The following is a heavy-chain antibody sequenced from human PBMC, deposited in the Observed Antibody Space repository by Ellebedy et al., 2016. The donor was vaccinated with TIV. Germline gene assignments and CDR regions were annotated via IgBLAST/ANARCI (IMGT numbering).Heavy chain of an antibody. CDR2: MSYSGST. CDR1: GASISSYY. Sequence: SETLSLTCNVSGASISSYYWSWILQPPGKGLEWFGYMSYSGSTNYNPSLKSRVTISVDTSKSQFSLKLTSVTAADTAVYYCASRASGRSDLGRGLYFENWGQGTLVTVSS. V-gene: IGHV4-59*08. J-gene: IGHJ4*02. D-gene: IGHD1-26*01. CDR3: ASRASGRSDLGRGLYFEN.